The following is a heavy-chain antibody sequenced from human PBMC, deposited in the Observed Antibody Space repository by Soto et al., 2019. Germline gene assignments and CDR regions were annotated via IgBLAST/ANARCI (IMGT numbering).Heavy chain of an antibody. CDR2: INAGNGDT. J-gene: IGHJ6*02. CDR1: GYTFTSYD. D-gene: IGHD2-15*01. CDR3: ARVTVAEPATPYFGMDV. V-gene: IGHV1-3*01. Sequence: ASVKVSCKASGYTFTSYDINWVRQATGQGLEWMGWINAGNGDTKYSQNFQGRLSITRDTSAGTAYMELSSLRFEDTAVYYCARVTVAEPATPYFGMDVWGQGTTVTVSS.